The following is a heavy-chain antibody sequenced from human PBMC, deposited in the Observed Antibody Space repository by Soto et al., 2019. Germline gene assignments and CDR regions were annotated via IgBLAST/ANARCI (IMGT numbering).Heavy chain of an antibody. CDR2: ISYDGSNK. V-gene: IGHV3-30*18. J-gene: IGHJ4*02. Sequence: QVQLVESGGGVVQPGRSLRLSCAASGFTFSSYGMHWVRQAPGKGLEWVAVISYDGSNKYYADSVKGRFTISRDNSKNTLDLQMNSLRAEDTAVYYCAKKRGGGGAAAGTLDYWGQGTLVTVSS. D-gene: IGHD6-13*01. CDR1: GFTFSSYG. CDR3: AKKRGGGGAAAGTLDY.